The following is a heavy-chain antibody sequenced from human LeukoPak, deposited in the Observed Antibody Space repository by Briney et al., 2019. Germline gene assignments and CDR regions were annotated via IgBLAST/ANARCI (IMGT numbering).Heavy chain of an antibody. J-gene: IGHJ4*02. V-gene: IGHV3-7*01. Sequence: PGGSLRLSCAASGFTFSGYWMHWVRQAPGKGLEWVANIKQDGSEKYYVDSVKGRFTISRDNAKNSLYLQMNSLRAEDTAVYYCARMRPYYFDYWGQGTLVTVSS. CDR2: IKQDGSEK. CDR1: GFTFSGYW. CDR3: ARMRPYYFDY.